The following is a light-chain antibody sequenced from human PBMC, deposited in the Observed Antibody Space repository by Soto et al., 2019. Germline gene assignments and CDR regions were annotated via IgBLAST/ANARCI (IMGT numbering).Light chain of an antibody. Sequence: SYELTQPPSMSVSPGQTARIPCSGDALSNQYTYWYQQRPGQAPVLLIYKDSERPSGIPGRFSGSSSGTTVTLTISGVQAEDEAAYYCQSADSTGVIGLFGGGTKLTVL. CDR3: QSADSTGVIGL. J-gene: IGLJ2*01. CDR1: ALSNQY. CDR2: KDS. V-gene: IGLV3-25*02.